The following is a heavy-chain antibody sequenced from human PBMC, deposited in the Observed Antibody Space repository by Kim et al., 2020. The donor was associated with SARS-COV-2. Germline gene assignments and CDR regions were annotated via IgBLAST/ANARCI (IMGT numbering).Heavy chain of an antibody. J-gene: IGHJ3*02. CDR3: ARVEWELLGWNAFDI. CDR1: GGSISSSNW. Sequence: SETLSLTCAVSGGSISSSNWWSWVRQPPGKGLEWIGEIYHSGSTNYNPSLKSRVTISVDKSKNQFSLKLSSVTAADTAVYYCARVEWELLGWNAFDIWGQGTMVTVSS. V-gene: IGHV4-4*02. CDR2: IYHSGST. D-gene: IGHD1-26*01.